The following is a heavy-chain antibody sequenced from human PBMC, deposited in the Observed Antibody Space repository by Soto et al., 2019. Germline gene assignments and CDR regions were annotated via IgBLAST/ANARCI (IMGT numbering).Heavy chain of an antibody. Sequence: EVHLVDSGGGLVQPGGSLRLSCAVSGFTVSGNYMSWVRQAPRKGLEWVSVIYSDGSTSHADSVKGRFSTSRDNSKNSMYLQMNSLRVEDTAVYFCARGADTNWYFDLWGRGTLVIVSS. J-gene: IGHJ2*01. V-gene: IGHV3-66*01. CDR2: IYSDGST. D-gene: IGHD1-26*01. CDR3: ARGADTNWYFDL. CDR1: GFTVSGNY.